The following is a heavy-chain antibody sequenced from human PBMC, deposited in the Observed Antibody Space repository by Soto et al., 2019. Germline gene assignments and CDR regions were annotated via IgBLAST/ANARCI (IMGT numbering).Heavy chain of an antibody. V-gene: IGHV3-23*01. CDR1: GFXFENFV. J-gene: IGHJ5*02. Sequence: GXLRLYCASSGFXFENFVLIWVRHAPGNGLEWISSISGSCFKKYYADSVKVRFTISRDNSNSTVYLELNNLSAEDTAVYHCAKNQGVELVPLATVDWFDPWGQGSVVTVSS. CDR3: AKNQGVELVPLATVDWFDP. D-gene: IGHD1-26*01. CDR2: ISGSCFKK.